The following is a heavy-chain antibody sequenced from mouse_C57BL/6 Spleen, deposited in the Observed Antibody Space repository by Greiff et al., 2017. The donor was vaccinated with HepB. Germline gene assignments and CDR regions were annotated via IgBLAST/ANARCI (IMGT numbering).Heavy chain of an antibody. CDR1: GYTFTSYW. CDR2: INPSSGYT. Sequence: VQLQQSGAELAKPGASVKLSCKASGYTFTSYWMHWVKQRPGQGLEWIGYINPSSGYTKYNQKFKDKATLTADKSSSTAYMQLSSLTYEDSAVYYCAKHYYGSSYNWYFDVWGTGTTVTVSS. CDR3: AKHYYGSSYNWYFDV. V-gene: IGHV1-7*01. J-gene: IGHJ1*03. D-gene: IGHD1-1*01.